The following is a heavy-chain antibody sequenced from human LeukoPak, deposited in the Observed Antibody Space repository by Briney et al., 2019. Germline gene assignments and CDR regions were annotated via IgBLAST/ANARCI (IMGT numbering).Heavy chain of an antibody. CDR2: ISAYNGNT. J-gene: IGHJ4*02. D-gene: IGHD6-19*01. Sequence: ASVKVSCKASGYTFTSYGISWVRQAPGQGPEWMGWISAYNGNTNYAQKLQGRVTMTTDTSTSTAYMELRSLRSDDTAVYYCARRGPSSGRTAAVDYWGQGTLVTVSS. CDR3: ARRGPSSGRTAAVDY. V-gene: IGHV1-18*01. CDR1: GYTFTSYG.